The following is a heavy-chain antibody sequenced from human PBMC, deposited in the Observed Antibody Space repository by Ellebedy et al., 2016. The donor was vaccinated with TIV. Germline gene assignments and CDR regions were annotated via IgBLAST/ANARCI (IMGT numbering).Heavy chain of an antibody. V-gene: IGHV3-73*01. CDR3: NIRGMTGSDAFDI. CDR1: GFTFSGSS. D-gene: IGHD6-13*01. J-gene: IGHJ3*02. Sequence: GGSLRLSXATSGFTFSGSSIHWVRQASGKGLEWVGQIRSRSKDFATTYAPSLKGRFTVSRDDSSNTAHLQLNSLKSEDTALYYCNIRGMTGSDAFDIWGQGTMVTVSS. CDR2: IRSRSKDFAT.